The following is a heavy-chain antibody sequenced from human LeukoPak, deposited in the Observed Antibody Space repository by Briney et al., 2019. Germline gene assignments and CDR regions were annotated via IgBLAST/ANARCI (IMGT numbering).Heavy chain of an antibody. V-gene: IGHV3-30*02. J-gene: IGHJ6*03. CDR3: AKAWAGGYEVSYYMDV. CDR2: IRYDGSNK. D-gene: IGHD5-12*01. CDR1: GFTFSSYG. Sequence: GGSLRLSCAASGFTFSSYGMHCVRQAPGKGLEWVAFIRYDGSNKYYADSVKGRFTISRDNSKNTLYLQMNSLRAEDTAVYYCAKAWAGGYEVSYYMDVWGKGTTVTISS.